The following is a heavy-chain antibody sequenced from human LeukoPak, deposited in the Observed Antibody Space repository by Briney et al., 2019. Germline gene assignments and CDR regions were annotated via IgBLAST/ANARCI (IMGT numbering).Heavy chain of an antibody. CDR2: MNPNRGNT. V-gene: IGHV1-8*01. D-gene: IGHD3-10*01. J-gene: IGHJ4*02. Sequence: ASVKVSCKASGYTFTSYDINWVRQATGQGLEWMGWMNPNRGNTDYAQKFQGRVTMTRNTSISTAYMDVSSLRSEDTAVYYCARGLSSGEIDYWGQGTLVTVSS. CDR1: GYTFTSYD. CDR3: ARGLSSGEIDY.